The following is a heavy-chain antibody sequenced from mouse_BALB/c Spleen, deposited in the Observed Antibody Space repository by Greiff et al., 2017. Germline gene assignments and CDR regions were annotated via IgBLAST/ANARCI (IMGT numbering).Heavy chain of an antibody. V-gene: IGHV5-6*01. CDR3: ARDHYYGSSYPFAY. D-gene: IGHD1-1*01. CDR1: GFTFSSYG. J-gene: IGHJ3*01. Sequence: EVKLMESGGDLVKPGGSLKLSCAASGFTFSSYGMSWVRQTPDKRLEWVATISSGGSYTYYPDSVKGRFTISRDNAKNTLYLQMSSLKSEDTAMYYCARDHYYGSSYPFAYWGQGTLVTVSA. CDR2: ISSGGSYT.